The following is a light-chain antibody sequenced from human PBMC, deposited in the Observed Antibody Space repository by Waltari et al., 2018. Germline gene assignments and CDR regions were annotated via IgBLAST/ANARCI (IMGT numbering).Light chain of an antibody. CDR3: CSYASSSNVL. CDR1: SSDVGNYYL. J-gene: IGLJ2*01. CDR2: EGS. Sequence: QSALTQPASVSGSPGQSITIPCTGTSSDVGNYYLFSWYQQYPGKAPKLMIYEGSKRPSGVSNRFSGSKSGNTASLTISGLQAEDEADYYCCSYASSSNVLFGGGTKLTVL. V-gene: IGLV2-23*01.